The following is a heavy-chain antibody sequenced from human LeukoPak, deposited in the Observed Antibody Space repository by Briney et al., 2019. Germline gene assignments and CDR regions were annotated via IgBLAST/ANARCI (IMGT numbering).Heavy chain of an antibody. CDR3: ARGSLDFWSGYYAY. CDR2: IIYSGNT. J-gene: IGHJ4*02. Sequence: PSETLSLTCTASSGSISSTSYYWGWIRQPPGGGLEWIGGIIYSGNTYYNPSLKSRVTISADTSKNQFSLKLSSVTAADTAVYYCARGSLDFWSGYYAYWGQGNLVTVSS. V-gene: IGHV4-39*07. CDR1: SGSISSTSYY. D-gene: IGHD3-3*01.